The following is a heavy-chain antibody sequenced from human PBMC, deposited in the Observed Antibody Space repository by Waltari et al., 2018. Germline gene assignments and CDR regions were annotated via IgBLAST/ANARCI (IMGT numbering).Heavy chain of an antibody. V-gene: IGHV4-34*01. CDR1: GASFNVNY. CDR3: ARLLIESSGLGWYSFDY. Sequence: QVQLLQWGAGLLKPSETLSLTCGVRGASFNVNYWSWIRQSPGKGLEWIAEIYHDGNANYNPCLRSRVTISVDTSRNQVSLNLTSVTAADTAVYYCARLLIESSGLGWYSFDYWGQGIPVIVS. D-gene: IGHD6-19*01. CDR2: IYHDGNA. J-gene: IGHJ4*02.